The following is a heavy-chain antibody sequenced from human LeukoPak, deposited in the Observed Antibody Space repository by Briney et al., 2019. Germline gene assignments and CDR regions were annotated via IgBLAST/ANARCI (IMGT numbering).Heavy chain of an antibody. CDR2: IDPNSGGT. CDR1: GYSFTAHF. V-gene: IGHV1-2*02. D-gene: IGHD5-18*01. Sequence: ASVKVSCKVSGYSFTAHFIHWVRQAPGQGLEWMGWIDPNSGGTNCAQKFQGRVTMTRDTSVSAVYMELSSLRPDDTAVYYCARGGGYSWFDYWGQGTLVTVSS. CDR3: ARGGGYSWFDY. J-gene: IGHJ4*02.